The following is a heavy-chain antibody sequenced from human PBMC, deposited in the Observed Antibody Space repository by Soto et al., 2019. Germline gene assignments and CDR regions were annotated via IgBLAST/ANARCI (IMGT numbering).Heavy chain of an antibody. J-gene: IGHJ3*02. CDR3: AGGGGVGVAGSAAFDM. D-gene: IGHD6-19*01. CDR1: GYPVTAYY. V-gene: IGHV1-2*02. Sequence: QLHLVQSGAVVKKPGASVTVSCSASGYPVTAYYMHWVRQAPGRGLEWMGGINPATGASKFTQTVQGRVTMTRAAFRRTVFTELSGPASGERALFFFAGGGGVGVAGSAAFDMWGQGTVVTVSS. CDR2: INPATGAS.